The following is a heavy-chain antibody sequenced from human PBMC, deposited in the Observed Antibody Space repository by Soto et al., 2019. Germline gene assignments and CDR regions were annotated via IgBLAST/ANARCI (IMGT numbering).Heavy chain of an antibody. CDR1: GYTFTSYG. D-gene: IGHD2-2*01. J-gene: IGHJ5*02. CDR2: ISAYNGNT. V-gene: IGHV1-18*01. CDR3: ARDNVVVPADIDHWFGP. Sequence: ASVKVSCKASGYTFTSYGISWVRQAPGQGLEWMGWISAYNGNTKYAQKLQGRVTMTTDTSTSTAYMELRSLRSDDTAVYYCARDNVVVPADIDHWFGPWGQGTMGTVSS.